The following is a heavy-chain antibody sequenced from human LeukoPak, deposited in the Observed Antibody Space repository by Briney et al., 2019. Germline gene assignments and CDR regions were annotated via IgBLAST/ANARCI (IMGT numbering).Heavy chain of an antibody. CDR2: ISRSSSYI. D-gene: IGHD4-23*01. CDR3: ARDDPYGGNSGDDAFDI. V-gene: IGHV3-21*01. Sequence: KAGGSLRLSCAASGFTFGSYSMNWVRQAPGKGLEWVSSISRSSSYIYYADSVKGRFTISRDNAKNSLYLQMYSLRAEDTAVYYCARDDPYGGNSGDDAFDIWGQGTMVTVSS. CDR1: GFTFGSYS. J-gene: IGHJ3*02.